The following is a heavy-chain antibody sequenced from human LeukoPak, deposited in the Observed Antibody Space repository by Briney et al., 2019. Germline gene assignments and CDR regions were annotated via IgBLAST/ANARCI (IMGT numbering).Heavy chain of an antibody. D-gene: IGHD6-13*01. CDR1: GYSISSGYY. CDR2: IYHSGST. CDR3: AREPIAAPFDY. V-gene: IGHV4-38-2*02. J-gene: IGHJ4*02. Sequence: SETLSLTCTVSGYSISSGYYWGWIRQPPGKGLEWIGSIYHSGSTYYNPSLKSRVTISVDRSKNQFSLKLSSVTAADTAVYYCAREPIAAPFDYWGQGTLVTVSS.